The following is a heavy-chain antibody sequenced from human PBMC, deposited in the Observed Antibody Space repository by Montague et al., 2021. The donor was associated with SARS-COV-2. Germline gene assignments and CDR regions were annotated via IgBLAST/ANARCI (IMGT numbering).Heavy chain of an antibody. V-gene: IGHV3-21*04. CDR1: GFTFSSYS. D-gene: IGHD4-17*01. Sequence: SLRLSCAASGFTFSSYSMNWVRQAPGKGLEWVSSISTSSSYIYYADSVKGRFTISRDNSKNTLYLQMNSLRAEDTAVYYCATTTGLGSWGQGTLVTVSS. J-gene: IGHJ5*02. CDR3: ATTTGLGS. CDR2: ISTSSSYI.